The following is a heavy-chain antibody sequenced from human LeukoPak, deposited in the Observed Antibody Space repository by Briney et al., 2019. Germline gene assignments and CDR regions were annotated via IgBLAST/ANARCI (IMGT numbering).Heavy chain of an antibody. CDR3: ARDRVDDGDYNAFDI. CDR1: GFTFSSYS. V-gene: IGHV3-21*01. D-gene: IGHD4-17*01. CDR2: ISSGSSYI. Sequence: GGSLRLSCAASGFTFSSYSMNWVRQAPGKGLEWVSSISSGSSYIYYADSVKGRFTISRDNAKNSLYLQMNSLRAEDTAVYYCARDRVDDGDYNAFDIWGQGTMVTVSS. J-gene: IGHJ3*02.